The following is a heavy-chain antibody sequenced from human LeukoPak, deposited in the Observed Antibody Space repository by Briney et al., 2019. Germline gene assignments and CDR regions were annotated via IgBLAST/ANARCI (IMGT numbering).Heavy chain of an antibody. D-gene: IGHD3-22*01. J-gene: IGHJ3*02. Sequence: SETLSLTCNVSGGSIRNYYWSWIRQPPGKGLEWIGEINHSGSTNYNPSLKSRVTISVDTSKNQFSLKLSSVTAADTAVYYCASPSGGSSGYYDAFDIWGQGTMVTVSS. CDR2: INHSGST. CDR1: GGSIRNYY. V-gene: IGHV4-34*01. CDR3: ASPSGGSSGYYDAFDI.